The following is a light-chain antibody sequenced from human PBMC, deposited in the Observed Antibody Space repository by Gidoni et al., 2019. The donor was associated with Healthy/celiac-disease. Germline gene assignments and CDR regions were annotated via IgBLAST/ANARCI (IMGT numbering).Light chain of an antibody. CDR3: SSYTSSSTLL. CDR2: EVS. V-gene: IGLV2-14*01. J-gene: IGLJ2*01. Sequence: QSALTQPASVSGSPGPSITISCTGTSSAVGGYNYVSWYQQHPVKAPKRMIYEVSNRPSGVPDRFSGSKSGNTASLTISGLQAEDEADYYCSSYTSSSTLLFGGGTKLTVL. CDR1: SSAVGGYNY.